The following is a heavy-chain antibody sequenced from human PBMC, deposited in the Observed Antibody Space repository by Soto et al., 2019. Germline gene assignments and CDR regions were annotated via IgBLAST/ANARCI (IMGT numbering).Heavy chain of an antibody. CDR1: GGTFSSYT. J-gene: IGHJ4*02. Sequence: QVQLVQSGAEVKKPGSSVKVSCKASGGTFSSYTISWVRQAPGPGLEWMGRIIPILGIANYAQKFQGRVTITADKSTSTAYMELSSLRSEDTAVYYCARGPGSGSSTYWGQGTLVTVSS. CDR3: ARGPGSGSSTY. CDR2: IIPILGIA. V-gene: IGHV1-69*02. D-gene: IGHD3-10*01.